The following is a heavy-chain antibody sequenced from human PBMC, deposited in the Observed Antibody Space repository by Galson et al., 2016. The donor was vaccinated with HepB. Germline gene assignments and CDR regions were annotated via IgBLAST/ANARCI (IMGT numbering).Heavy chain of an antibody. D-gene: IGHD6-13*01. CDR1: GFTFGRYS. CDR2: ISYSSSTI. J-gene: IGHJ4*02. CDR3: ARDPDLVYSSSYFDH. V-gene: IGHV3-48*01. Sequence: SLRLSCAASGFTFGRYSMNWVRRAPGQGLEWVSSISYSSSTIYSADSVWGRFTVSRDNAKNALYLQMYSLRVEDTAVYYCARDPDLVYSSSYFDHWGQGTLVTVSS.